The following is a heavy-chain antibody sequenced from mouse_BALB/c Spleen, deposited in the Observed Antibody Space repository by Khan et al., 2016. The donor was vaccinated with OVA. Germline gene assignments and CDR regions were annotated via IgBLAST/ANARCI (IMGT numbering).Heavy chain of an antibody. D-gene: IGHD3-1*01. V-gene: IGHV1-63*02. CDR2: IYPGGGYT. J-gene: IGHJ2*01. CDR1: GYTFTNFW. CDR3: ERRGAARATWDYFDY. Sequence: VQLQESGTELVRPGTSVKMSCKAAGYTFTNFWIGWVKQRPGHGLEWIGDIYPGGGYTNYNEKFKGKATLTADTSSRTAYMQLSSLTSEDSAIYYCERRGAARATWDYFDYWGQGTTLTVSS.